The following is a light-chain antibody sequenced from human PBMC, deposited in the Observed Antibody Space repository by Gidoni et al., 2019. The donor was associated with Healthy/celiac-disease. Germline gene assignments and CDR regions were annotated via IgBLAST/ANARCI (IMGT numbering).Light chain of an antibody. Sequence: QSAPTQPAPVSGSPGQSHTIPCTGTSSDAGGYNYVSWYQQHPGKAPKLMIYDVSKRPSGVSNRFSGSKSGNTASLTISGLQSEDEADYYCSSYTSSSTLWVFGGGTKLTVL. J-gene: IGLJ3*02. V-gene: IGLV2-14*01. CDR2: DVS. CDR1: SSDAGGYNY. CDR3: SSYTSSSTLWV.